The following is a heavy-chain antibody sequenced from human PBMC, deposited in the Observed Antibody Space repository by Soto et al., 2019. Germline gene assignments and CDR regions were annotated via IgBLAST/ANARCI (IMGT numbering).Heavy chain of an antibody. CDR2: IYYSGST. J-gene: IGHJ4*02. V-gene: IGHV4-39*01. CDR3: ASQLIVVGATNY. CDR1: GGSISSSSYY. Sequence: QLQLQESGPGLVKPSETLSLTCTVSGGSISSSSYYWGWIRQPPGKGLEWIGSIYYSGSTYYNPSLSSRVSIPVDTSKNHFSLKLSSVTAADTAVYYCASQLIVVGATNYWGQGTLVTVSS. D-gene: IGHD1-26*01.